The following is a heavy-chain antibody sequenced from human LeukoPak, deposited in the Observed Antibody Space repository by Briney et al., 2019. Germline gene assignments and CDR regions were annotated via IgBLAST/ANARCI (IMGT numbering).Heavy chain of an antibody. CDR3: AKGRGSGFKDYYYYGMDV. D-gene: IGHD6-19*01. Sequence: GGSLRLSCAASGFTFSSYAMSWVRQAPGKGLEWVSAISSSGSSTYYADSVKGRFTISRDNAKNTLYLQMNSLRAEDTAVYYCAKGRGSGFKDYYYYGMDVWGQGTTVTVSS. CDR1: GFTFSSYA. CDR2: ISSSGSST. V-gene: IGHV3-23*01. J-gene: IGHJ6*02.